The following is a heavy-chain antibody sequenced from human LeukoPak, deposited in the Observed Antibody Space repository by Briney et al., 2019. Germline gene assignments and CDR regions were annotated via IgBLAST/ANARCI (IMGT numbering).Heavy chain of an antibody. CDR3: AREGYCSSTSCYFYYYMDV. CDR1: GFTFSSYW. V-gene: IGHV3-74*01. D-gene: IGHD2-2*01. Sequence: GGSLRLSCAASGFTFSSYWMHWVRQAPGKGLVWVSRINSDGSSTSYADSVKGRFTISRDNSKNTLYLQMNSLRAEDTAVYYCAREGYCSSTSCYFYYYMDVWGKGTTVTISS. CDR2: INSDGSST. J-gene: IGHJ6*03.